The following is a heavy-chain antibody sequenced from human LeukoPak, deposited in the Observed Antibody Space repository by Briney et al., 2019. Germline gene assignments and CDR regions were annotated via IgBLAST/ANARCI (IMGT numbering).Heavy chain of an antibody. V-gene: IGHV4-59*01. CDR2: IYYSGST. D-gene: IGHD6-19*01. CDR3: ARVRVSSSSHPWYFDY. J-gene: IGHJ4*02. CDR1: RGSMSSYY. Sequence: ASETLSLTCTVSRGSMSSYYWSWIRQPPGKGLEWIGYIYYSGSTNYNPSLKSRVNISVDTSKNQFSLELTSVTAADTAVYYCARVRVSSSSHPWYFDYWGQGTLATVSS.